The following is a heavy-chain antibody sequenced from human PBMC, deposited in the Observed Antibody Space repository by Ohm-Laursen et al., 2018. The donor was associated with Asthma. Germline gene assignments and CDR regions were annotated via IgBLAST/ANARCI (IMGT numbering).Heavy chain of an antibody. D-gene: IGHD3-22*01. Sequence: SLRLSCAASGFTFSDYFMHWVRQRPGGGLDWISHIFPDGRHTNYADSVKGRFTISRDNSKNTLYLRMNSLRAEDTAVYYCAKDGNYDSSGYYSLGYWGQGTLVTVSS. CDR1: GFTFSDYF. CDR3: AKDGNYDSSGYYSLGY. V-gene: IGHV3-74*01. J-gene: IGHJ4*02. CDR2: IFPDGRHT.